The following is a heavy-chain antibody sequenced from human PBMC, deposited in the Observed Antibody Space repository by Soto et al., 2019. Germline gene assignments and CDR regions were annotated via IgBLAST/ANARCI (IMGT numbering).Heavy chain of an antibody. V-gene: IGHV3-15*01. CDR3: TTDLSYDILTGSAPGNPFDY. Sequence: GGSLRLSCAASGFTLSNTWMTWVRQAPGKGLEWVGRIKSKTEGGTTDYAAPVKGRSTISRDDSKNTLYLQMNSLKTEDTAVYYCTTDLSYDILTGSAPGNPFDYWGQGTLVTVSS. D-gene: IGHD3-9*01. J-gene: IGHJ4*02. CDR1: GFTLSNTW. CDR2: IKSKTEGGTT.